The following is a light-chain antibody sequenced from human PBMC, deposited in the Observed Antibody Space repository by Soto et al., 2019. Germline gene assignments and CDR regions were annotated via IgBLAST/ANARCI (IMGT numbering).Light chain of an antibody. CDR2: EVS. V-gene: IGLV2-14*01. J-gene: IGLJ1*01. CDR1: SRDVGGYNY. Sequence: QSALTQPAFVSGSPVQSITISCTGTSRDVGGYNYVSWYQQNPGKAPKLMIYEVSNRPSGVSNRFSGSKSGNMASLTISGLQAEDEADYYCSTYTINRSYVFGTGTKVTVL. CDR3: STYTINRSYV.